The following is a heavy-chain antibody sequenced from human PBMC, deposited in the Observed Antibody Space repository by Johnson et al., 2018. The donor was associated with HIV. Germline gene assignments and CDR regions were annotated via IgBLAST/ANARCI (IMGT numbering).Heavy chain of an antibody. Sequence: QLVESGGGLVQPGRSLRLSCGASGFTFDDYAMHWVRQAPGKGLEWVSGISWNSGSIGYADSVKGRFTISRDNAKNSLYLQMNSLRYEDTALYYCANGGWGCENSAHYAFDIWGQGTMVIVSS. CDR1: GFTFDDYA. J-gene: IGHJ3*02. CDR2: ISWNSGSI. CDR3: ANGGWGCENSAHYAFDI. V-gene: IGHV3-9*01. D-gene: IGHD3-16*01.